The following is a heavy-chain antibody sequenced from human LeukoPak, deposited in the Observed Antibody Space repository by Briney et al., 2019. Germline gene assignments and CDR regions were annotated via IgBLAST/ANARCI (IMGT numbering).Heavy chain of an antibody. D-gene: IGHD3-10*01. Sequence: AGSLTLSCSAYRFTFNNYAMEWDRQAQGKGLEWVAVISYDGSNKYYANSVKGRFTISRDIYKNTLYLQMNSLRAEDTAVYYCAREDGSGSQPGFDYWGQGTLVTVSS. CDR2: ISYDGSNK. V-gene: IGHV3-30*04. CDR1: RFTFNNYA. J-gene: IGHJ4*02. CDR3: AREDGSGSQPGFDY.